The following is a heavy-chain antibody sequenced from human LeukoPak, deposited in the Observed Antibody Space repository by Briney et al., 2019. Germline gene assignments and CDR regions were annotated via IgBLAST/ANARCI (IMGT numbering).Heavy chain of an antibody. J-gene: IGHJ4*02. Sequence: ASVKVSCKASGYTFTGYYLHWGRQAPGQGLEWMGWISPNSGGTHYAQKFQGRVTMTRDTSISTAYMELSRLTSDDTAVFYCARDSSGSYLDYCGQGTLVTVSS. CDR3: ARDSSGSYLDY. CDR2: ISPNSGGT. CDR1: GYTFTGYY. D-gene: IGHD1-26*01. V-gene: IGHV1-2*02.